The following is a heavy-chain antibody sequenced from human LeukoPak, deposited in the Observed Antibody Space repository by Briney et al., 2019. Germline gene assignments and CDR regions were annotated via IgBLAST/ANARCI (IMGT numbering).Heavy chain of an antibody. CDR3: ARDKSYGDRQNS. Sequence: GGSLRLSCAASGFTFSSYSMNWVRQAPGKGLEWVSFISSSSYIYYADSVKGRFTISRDESKNTVYLQMHSLRAEDTAVYYCARDKSYGDRQNSWGQGTLVTVSS. J-gene: IGHJ5*02. D-gene: IGHD4-17*01. CDR2: ISSSSYI. CDR1: GFTFSSYS. V-gene: IGHV3-21*04.